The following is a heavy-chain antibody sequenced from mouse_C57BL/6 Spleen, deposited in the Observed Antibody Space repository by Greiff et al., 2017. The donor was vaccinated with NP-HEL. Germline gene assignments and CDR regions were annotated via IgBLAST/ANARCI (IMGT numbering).Heavy chain of an antibody. CDR2: ISSGSSTI. D-gene: IGHD1-1*01. CDR3: AGGSSYFDY. CDR1: GFTFSDYG. Sequence: EVKLMESGGGLVKPGGSLKLPCAASGFTFSDYGMHWVRQAPEKGLEWVAYISSGSSTIYYADTVKGRFTISRDNAKNTLCLQMTSLSSEDTAMYYCAGGSSYFDYWGQGTTLTVAS. J-gene: IGHJ2*01. V-gene: IGHV5-17*01.